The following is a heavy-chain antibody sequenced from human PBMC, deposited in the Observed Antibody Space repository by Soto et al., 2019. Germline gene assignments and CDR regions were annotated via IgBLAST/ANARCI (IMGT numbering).Heavy chain of an antibody. J-gene: IGHJ5*02. D-gene: IGHD6-19*01. CDR3: ARPRGKAVADNWFDP. V-gene: IGHV4-30-2*03. CDR1: GGSISSGGYS. CDR2: IYYSGST. Sequence: SETLSLTCAVSGGSISSGGYSRSWIRQPPGKGLEWIGSIYYSGSTYYNPSLKSRVTISVDTSKNQFSLKLSSVTAADTAVYYCARPRGKAVADNWFDPWGQGTLVTVSS.